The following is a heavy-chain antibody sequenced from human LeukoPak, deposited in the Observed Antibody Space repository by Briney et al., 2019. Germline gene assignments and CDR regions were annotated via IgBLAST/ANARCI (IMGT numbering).Heavy chain of an antibody. D-gene: IGHD3-10*01. J-gene: IGHJ4*02. CDR2: IKQDGSER. CDR1: GFTFSIYW. Sequence: GGSLRLSCTTSGFTFSIYWMTWVRQAPGKGLEWVANIKQDGSERYYVDSVKGRFTISRDNAKNSLYLQMNSLRAEDTAVYYCARDGGATMVRGVATYDSWGQGTLVTVSS. V-gene: IGHV3-7*01. CDR3: ARDGGATMVRGVATYDS.